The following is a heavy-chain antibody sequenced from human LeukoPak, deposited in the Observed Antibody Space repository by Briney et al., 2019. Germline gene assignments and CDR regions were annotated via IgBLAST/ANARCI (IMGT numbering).Heavy chain of an antibody. Sequence: PGGSLRLSCAASGFTFSSYAMHWVRQAPGKGLEWVAVISYDGSNKYYADSVKGRFTISRDNSKNTLYLQMNSLRAEDTAVYYCAKGGARYCSGGTCYGDYWGQGTLVTVSS. CDR1: GFTFSSYA. CDR2: ISYDGSNK. D-gene: IGHD2-15*01. V-gene: IGHV3-30-3*01. CDR3: AKGGARYCSGGTCYGDY. J-gene: IGHJ4*02.